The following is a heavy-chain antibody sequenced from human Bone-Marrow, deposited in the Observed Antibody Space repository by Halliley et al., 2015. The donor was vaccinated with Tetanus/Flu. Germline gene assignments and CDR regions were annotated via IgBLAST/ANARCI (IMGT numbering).Heavy chain of an antibody. V-gene: IGHV4-4*01. Sequence: GLGWIGEIYHRGGTNSTPSLKGRIPISVDRSKTRFSLKLTSVTAADTAVYFCARNGWYSLDFWGQGIVVTVSS. J-gene: IGHJ4*02. CDR2: IYHRGGT. CDR3: ARNGWYSLDF. D-gene: IGHD6-19*01.